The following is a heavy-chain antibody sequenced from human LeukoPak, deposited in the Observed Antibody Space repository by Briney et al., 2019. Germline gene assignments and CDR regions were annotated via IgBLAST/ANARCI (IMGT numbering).Heavy chain of an antibody. CDR1: GFTFSSYA. J-gene: IGHJ4*02. Sequence: GGSLRLSCAASGFTFSSYAMSWVRQAPGKGLEWVSAISGSGGSTYYADSVKGRFTISRDNFKNTLYLQMNSLRAEDTAVYYCAKEGVFDYYGSGSLYYFDYWGQGTLVTVSS. V-gene: IGHV3-23*01. D-gene: IGHD3-10*01. CDR2: ISGSGGST. CDR3: AKEGVFDYYGSGSLYYFDY.